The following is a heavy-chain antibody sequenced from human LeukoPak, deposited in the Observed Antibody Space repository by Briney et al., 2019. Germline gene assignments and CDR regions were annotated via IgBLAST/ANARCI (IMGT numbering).Heavy chain of an antibody. D-gene: IGHD2-21*02. CDR2: ISGGGDIT. V-gene: IGHV3-23*01. Sequence: GGSLRLSCAASGFNFANHAMSWVRQTAGKGLEWVSAISGGGDITYYADSVKGRFTISRDNSKDTLFLQMHSLRPGDTAVYYCVREDTPATANYWGQGTLVTVSS. J-gene: IGHJ4*02. CDR3: VREDTPATANY. CDR1: GFNFANHA.